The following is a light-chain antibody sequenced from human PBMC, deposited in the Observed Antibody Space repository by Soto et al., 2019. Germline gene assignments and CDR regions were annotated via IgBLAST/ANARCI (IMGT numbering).Light chain of an antibody. J-gene: IGLJ2*01. CDR1: SSDVGSDKL. CDR3: CSYAGSSTAI. V-gene: IGLV2-23*01. CDR2: EGS. Sequence: QSVLAQPASVPGYPGQSITISCTGTSSDVGSDKLVSWYQQHPGKAPKLMIYEGSKRPSGVSNRFSGSKSGNTASLTISGLQAEDEADYYCCSYAGSSTAIFGGGTKVTGL.